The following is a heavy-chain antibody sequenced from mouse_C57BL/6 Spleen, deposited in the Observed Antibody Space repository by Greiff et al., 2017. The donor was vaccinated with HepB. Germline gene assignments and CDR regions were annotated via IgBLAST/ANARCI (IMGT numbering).Heavy chain of an antibody. CDR3: AREDYSMDY. D-gene: IGHD2-5*01. V-gene: IGHV5-16*01. CDR2: INYDGSST. J-gene: IGHJ2*01. Sequence: EVQLVESEGGLVQPGSSMKLSCTASGFTFSDYYMAWVRQVPEKGLEWVANINYDGSSTYYLDSLKSRFIISRDNAKNILYLQMSSLKSEDTATYYCAREDYSMDYWGQGTTLTVSS. CDR1: GFTFSDYY.